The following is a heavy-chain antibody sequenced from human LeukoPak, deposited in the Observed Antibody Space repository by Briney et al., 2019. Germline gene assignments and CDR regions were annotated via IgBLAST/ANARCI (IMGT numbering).Heavy chain of an antibody. CDR1: GGSISSYY. V-gene: IGHV4-59*01. J-gene: IGHJ3*02. Sequence: PSETLSLTCTVSGGSISSYYWSWIRQPPGKGLEWMGYIYYSGSTNYNPSLKSRVTISVDTSKNQFSLKLSSVTAADTAVYYCARGGYSYGYEDGNAFDIWGQGTMVTVSS. CDR3: ARGGYSYGYEDGNAFDI. CDR2: IYYSGST. D-gene: IGHD5-18*01.